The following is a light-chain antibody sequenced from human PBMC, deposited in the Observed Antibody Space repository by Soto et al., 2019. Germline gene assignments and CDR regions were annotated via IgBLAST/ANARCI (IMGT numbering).Light chain of an antibody. CDR1: SSDVDDYKY. J-gene: IGLJ3*02. CDR2: DVN. V-gene: IGLV2-14*01. CDR3: SSYTSSSTLWV. Sequence: QSALTQPAAVSGSPGQSITISCTGTSSDVDDYKYVSWYQQHPGKAPKVMIYDVNNRPSGVSNRFSGSKSGNTASLTISGLHAEDEADYFCSSYTSSSTLWVFGGGTQLTVL.